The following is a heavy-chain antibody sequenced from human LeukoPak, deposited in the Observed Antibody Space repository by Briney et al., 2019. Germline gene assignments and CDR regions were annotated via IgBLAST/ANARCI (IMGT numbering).Heavy chain of an antibody. Sequence: SETLSLTCTVSGAXISSSSLYWGWIRQAPGKGLEWIGSIHYNGNTYYNPSLKSRVTISVDTSKKQLSLKVRSVTAADTAVYYCARDQSSSGWYTYWGQGTLVTVSS. CDR3: ARDQSSSGWYTY. J-gene: IGHJ4*02. D-gene: IGHD6-19*01. V-gene: IGHV4-39*02. CDR2: IHYNGNT. CDR1: GAXISSSSLY.